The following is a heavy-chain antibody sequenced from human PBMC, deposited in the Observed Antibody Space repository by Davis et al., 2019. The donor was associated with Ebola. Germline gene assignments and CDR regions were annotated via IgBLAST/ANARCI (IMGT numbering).Heavy chain of an antibody. CDR3: ARESYYYDSSGYRGPDAFDI. V-gene: IGHV1-2*02. J-gene: IGHJ3*02. CDR2: INPNSGGT. Sequence: ASVKVSCKASGYTFTGYYMHWVRQAPGQGLEWMGWINPNSGGTNYAQKFQGRVTMTRDTSISTAYMELSSLRSEDTAVDYCARESYYYDSSGYRGPDAFDIWGQGTMVTVSS. D-gene: IGHD3-22*01. CDR1: GYTFTGYY.